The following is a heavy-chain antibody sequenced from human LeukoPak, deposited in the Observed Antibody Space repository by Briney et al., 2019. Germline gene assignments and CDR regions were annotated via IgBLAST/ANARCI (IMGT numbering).Heavy chain of an antibody. CDR3: ARDIWRGRGYSYAPKDY. D-gene: IGHD5-18*01. CDR2: ISAYNGNT. J-gene: IGHJ4*02. CDR1: GYTFTSYG. V-gene: IGHV1-18*01. Sequence: ASVKVSCKASGYTFTSYGISWVRQAPGQGLEWMGWISAYNGNTNYAQKLQGRVTMTTDTSTSTAYMELRSLRSDDTAVYYCARDIWRGRGYSYAPKDYWGQGTLVAVSS.